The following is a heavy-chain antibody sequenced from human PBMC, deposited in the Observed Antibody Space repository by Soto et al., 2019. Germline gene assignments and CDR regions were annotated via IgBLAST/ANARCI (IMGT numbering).Heavy chain of an antibody. J-gene: IGHJ6*02. V-gene: IGHV1-69*01. CDR2: IIPRFGTT. Sequence: QVQLVQSGAEVKKPGSSVKVSCKASGGTLRRYAISWVRPAPGRGLEWVGGIIPRFGTTSYAQTEQFQGRLTTDAGLHMITAAMELGGLRSEDTAVYFWALVDMGENVGVNNFYAIGVWGRVAT. D-gene: IGHD2-15*01. CDR1: GGTLRRYA. CDR3: ALVDMGENVGVNNFYAIGV.